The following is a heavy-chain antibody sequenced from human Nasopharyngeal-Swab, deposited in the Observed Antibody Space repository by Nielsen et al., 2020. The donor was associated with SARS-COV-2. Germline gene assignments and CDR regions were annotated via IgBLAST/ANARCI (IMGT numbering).Heavy chain of an antibody. CDR3: ARDRAPYCGGDCYSLNY. CDR2: ISSSSSTI. CDR1: GFTFSSYS. J-gene: IGHJ4*02. V-gene: IGHV3-48*02. D-gene: IGHD2-21*02. Sequence: GGSLTLSCAASGFTFSSYSMNWVRQAPGKGLEWVSYISSSSSTIYYADSVKGRFTISRDNAKNSLYLQMNSLRDEDTAVYYCARDRAPYCGGDCYSLNYWCQGTLVTVSS.